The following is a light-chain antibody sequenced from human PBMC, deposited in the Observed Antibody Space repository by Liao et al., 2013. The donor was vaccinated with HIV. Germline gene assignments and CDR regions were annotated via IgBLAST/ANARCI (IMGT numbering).Light chain of an antibody. CDR1: NIGRKS. J-gene: IGLJ1*01. CDR2: YDY. CDR3: QVWDSSSGHYV. V-gene: IGLV3-21*01. Sequence: SYVLTQPPSVSVAPGRTATITCGGNNIGRKSVHWYQQKPGQAPVLVIYYDYDRPSGIPERFSGSNSGNTATLTISRVEAGDEADYYCQVWDSSSGHYVFGSGTTVTVL.